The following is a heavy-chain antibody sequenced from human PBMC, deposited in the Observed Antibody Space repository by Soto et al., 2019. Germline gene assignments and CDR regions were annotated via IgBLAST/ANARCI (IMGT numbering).Heavy chain of an antibody. Sequence: QVQLVQSGAEVKKPGSSVKVSCKASGGTFSSDGISWVRQAPGQGLEWMGGIIPIFRTRKYAQRFQDRVWLTADESTRTAFMELSSLRFEDTSVYYCATKFYYDRSRYYYTFFDSCGQGTLVTVSS. D-gene: IGHD3-22*01. CDR3: ATKFYYDRSRYYYTFFDS. CDR2: IIPIFRTR. J-gene: IGHJ4*02. CDR1: GGTFSSDG. V-gene: IGHV1-69*01.